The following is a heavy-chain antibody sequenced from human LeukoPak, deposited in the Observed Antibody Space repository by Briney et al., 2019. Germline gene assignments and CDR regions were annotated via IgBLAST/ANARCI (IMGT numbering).Heavy chain of an antibody. J-gene: IGHJ4*02. V-gene: IGHV3-74*01. Sequence: GGSLRLSCAASGFTFSSYWMHWVRQAPGKGLVWVSRINSDGSSTSYADSVKGRFTMSGDNSKNTLYLQMNSLRAEDTAVYYCAKNGDSERWLQPKFVTHWGQGTLVTVSS. CDR3: AKNGDSERWLQPKFVTH. CDR1: GFTFSSYW. D-gene: IGHD5-24*01. CDR2: INSDGSST.